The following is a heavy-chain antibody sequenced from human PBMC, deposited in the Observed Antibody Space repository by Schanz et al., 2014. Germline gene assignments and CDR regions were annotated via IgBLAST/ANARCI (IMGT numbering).Heavy chain of an antibody. J-gene: IGHJ4*02. Sequence: VHLEESGGGLVQPGGSQRLSCAVSGFTFSNCDMTWVRQAPGKGLEWVAVISDDGSNHYYPDSVKGRFTISRDNSKNTLYLQMNSLRSEDTAVYYCAKVAPAATYLDSWGLGTLVTVSS. CDR3: AKVAPAATYLDS. D-gene: IGHD2-2*01. CDR2: ISDDGSNH. CDR1: GFTFSNCD. V-gene: IGHV3-30*18.